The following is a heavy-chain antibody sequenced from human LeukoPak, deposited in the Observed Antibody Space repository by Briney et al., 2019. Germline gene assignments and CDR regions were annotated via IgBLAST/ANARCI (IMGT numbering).Heavy chain of an antibody. CDR1: GFTSSNYG. CDR2: ISSDGRDI. D-gene: IGHD2-8*02. Sequence: GGSLRLSCAASGFTSSNYGLHWVRQAPGGGLEWVSLISSDGRDIQYAHSVKGRFTISRDNSKNTLYLQMDNLRAEDTAVYYCARDSLLSPGTGGSLDYWGQGTLVTVSS. V-gene: IGHV3-30*04. CDR3: ARDSLLSPGTGGSLDY. J-gene: IGHJ4*02.